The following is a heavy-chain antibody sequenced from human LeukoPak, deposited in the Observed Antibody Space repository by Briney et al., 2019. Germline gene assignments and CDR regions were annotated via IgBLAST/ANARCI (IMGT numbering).Heavy chain of an antibody. CDR3: AKGVSSWYLDY. Sequence: SGGSLRLSCAASGFIFTNYFMSWVRQAPGKGLEWVSGISGSGGSTYYADSVKGRFTISRDNSKNTLHLQMNSLRADDTAVYYCAKGVSSWYLDYWGQGTLVTVSS. CDR1: GFIFTNYF. CDR2: ISGSGGST. V-gene: IGHV3-23*01. J-gene: IGHJ4*02. D-gene: IGHD6-13*01.